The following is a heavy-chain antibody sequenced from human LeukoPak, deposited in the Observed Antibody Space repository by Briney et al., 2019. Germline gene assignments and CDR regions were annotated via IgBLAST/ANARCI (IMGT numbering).Heavy chain of an antibody. CDR3: AREIPPPNRGVDY. Sequence: PSETLSLTCTVSGGSISSGGHYWSWLRHPPGKGLEWIGYIYYSGSTYYNPSLKSRVTISVDTSKNQFSLKLSSVTAADTAVYYCAREIPPPNRGVDYWGQGTLVTVSS. CDR2: IYYSGST. CDR1: GGSISSGGHY. V-gene: IGHV4-31*03. D-gene: IGHD7-27*01. J-gene: IGHJ4*02.